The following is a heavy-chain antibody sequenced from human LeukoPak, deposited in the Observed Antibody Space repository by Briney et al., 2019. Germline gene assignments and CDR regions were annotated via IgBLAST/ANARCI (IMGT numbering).Heavy chain of an antibody. CDR3: ARDTYYYDRSGYYYQGNWFDP. CDR1: GYTFTSYA. D-gene: IGHD3-22*01. Sequence: GASVKVSCKASGYTFTSYAMHWVRQAPGQRLEWMGWINAGNGNTKYSQKFQGRVTITRDTSASTAYMELSSLRSEDTAVYYCARDTYYYDRSGYYYQGNWFDPWGQGTLVTVSS. J-gene: IGHJ5*02. V-gene: IGHV1-3*01. CDR2: INAGNGNT.